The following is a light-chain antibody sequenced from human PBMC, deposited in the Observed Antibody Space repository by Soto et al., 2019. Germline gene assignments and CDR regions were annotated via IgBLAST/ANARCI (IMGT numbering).Light chain of an antibody. Sequence: EIVLTPTPGTLSLSPGERATLSCRASQSVSSSYLAWYQQKPGQAPRLLIYGASSRATGIPDRFSGSGSGTDFTLTISRLEPEVFAVYYCQQYGSSSFTFGPGTEVDIK. V-gene: IGKV3-20*01. J-gene: IGKJ3*01. CDR3: QQYGSSSFT. CDR2: GAS. CDR1: QSVSSSY.